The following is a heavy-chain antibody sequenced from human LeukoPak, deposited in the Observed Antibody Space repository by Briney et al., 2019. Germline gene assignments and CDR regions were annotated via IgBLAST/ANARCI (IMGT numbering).Heavy chain of an antibody. CDR1: GFTFISYW. V-gene: IGHV3-7*01. J-gene: IGHJ6*03. CDR3: AKGYGWEASYYYYYMDV. Sequence: PGGSLRLSCAASGFTFISYWMSWVRQAPGKGLEWVANIKQDGSEKYYVDSVKGRFTISRDNAKNSLYLQMNSLRTEDTAVYYCAKGYGWEASYYYYYMDVWGKGTTVTISS. CDR2: IKQDGSEK. D-gene: IGHD1-26*01.